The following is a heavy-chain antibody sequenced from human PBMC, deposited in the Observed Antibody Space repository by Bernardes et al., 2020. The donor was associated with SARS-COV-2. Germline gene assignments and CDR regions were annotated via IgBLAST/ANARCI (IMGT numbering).Heavy chain of an antibody. Sequence: SETLSLTCTVSGGSISSGGYYWSWIRQHPGKGLEWIGYIYYSGSTYYNPSLKSRVTISVDTSKNQFSLKLSSVTAADTAVYYCARDRSYYGSGSYYNVQGMDVWGQGTTVTVSS. D-gene: IGHD3-10*01. J-gene: IGHJ6*02. CDR1: GGSISSGGYY. CDR3: ARDRSYYGSGSYYNVQGMDV. CDR2: IYYSGST. V-gene: IGHV4-31*03.